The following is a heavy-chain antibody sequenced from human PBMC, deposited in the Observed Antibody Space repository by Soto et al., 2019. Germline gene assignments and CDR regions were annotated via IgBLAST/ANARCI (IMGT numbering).Heavy chain of an antibody. Sequence: QEQLVESGGAVVQPGGSLRLSCAASGFTFRSYAMHWVRQAPGKGLEWVAIIWSDGSNKFYGDSVKGRVTISRDNSKNTLYLQMNSLRAEDTAVYYCARDRDFPDAFDIWGQGTMVTVSS. J-gene: IGHJ3*02. V-gene: IGHV3-33*01. CDR2: IWSDGSNK. CDR3: ARDRDFPDAFDI. CDR1: GFTFRSYA. D-gene: IGHD3-10*01.